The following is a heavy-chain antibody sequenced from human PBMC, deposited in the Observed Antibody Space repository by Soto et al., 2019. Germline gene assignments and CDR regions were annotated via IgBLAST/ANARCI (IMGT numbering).Heavy chain of an antibody. Sequence: TGGSLRLSCAASGLTFTRYSMNWVRQATGKGLEWVSSISSTTNYIYYGDSMKGRFTISRDNAKNSLYLEMNSLRAADTAVYYCARESEDLTSNFDYWGQGTLVTVSA. CDR2: ISSTTNYI. CDR1: GLTFTRYS. CDR3: ARESEDLTSNFDY. V-gene: IGHV3-21*06. J-gene: IGHJ4*02.